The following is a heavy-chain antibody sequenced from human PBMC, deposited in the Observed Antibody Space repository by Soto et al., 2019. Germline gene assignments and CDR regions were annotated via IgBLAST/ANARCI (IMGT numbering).Heavy chain of an antibody. J-gene: IGHJ6*02. CDR2: INPNSGGT. D-gene: IGHD6-13*01. CDR3: ARVLSRAAAGGVGYDYGMDV. CDR1: GYTFTGYD. Sequence: ASVKVSCKASGYTFTGYDMHWVRQAPGQGLEWMGWINPNSGGTNYAQKFQGWLTMTSDTSISTAYMELSRLRSDDTAVYYCARVLSRAAAGGVGYDYGMDVWGQGTTVTVSS. V-gene: IGHV1-2*04.